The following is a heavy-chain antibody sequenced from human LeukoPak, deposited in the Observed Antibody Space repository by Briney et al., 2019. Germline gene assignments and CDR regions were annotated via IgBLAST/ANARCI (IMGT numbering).Heavy chain of an antibody. D-gene: IGHD4-23*01. Sequence: SETLSLTCTVSGGSVSSGSYYWSWVRQPPGKGLEWTGYIYYSGSTNYNPSLKSRVTISVDTSKNQFSLRLSSVTAADTAVYYCARGTTVVTPPDYWYFDLWGRGTLVTVSS. CDR3: ARGTTVVTPPDYWYFDL. J-gene: IGHJ2*01. CDR1: GGSVSSGSYY. V-gene: IGHV4-61*01. CDR2: IYYSGST.